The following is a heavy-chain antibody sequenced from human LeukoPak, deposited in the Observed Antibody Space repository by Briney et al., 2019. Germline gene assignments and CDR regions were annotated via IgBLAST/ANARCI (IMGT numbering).Heavy chain of an antibody. D-gene: IGHD1-14*01. CDR3: ARERYDHFDY. CDR2: IYYSGST. V-gene: IGHV4-61*08. Sequence: SETLSLTCTVSGGSISSGDYYWSWLRQPPGKGLEWIGYIYYSGSTNYNPSLKSRVTISVDTSKNQFSLKLSSVTAADTAVYYCARERYDHFDYWGQGTLVTVSS. J-gene: IGHJ4*02. CDR1: GGSISSGDYY.